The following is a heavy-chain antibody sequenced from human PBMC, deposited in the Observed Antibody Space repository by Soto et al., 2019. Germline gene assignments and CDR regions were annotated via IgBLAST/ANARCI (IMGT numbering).Heavy chain of an antibody. V-gene: IGHV3-23*01. CDR2: ISGSGGST. CDR3: AKDSNWYYLDRRGYYRLRDEN. Sequence: EVQLLESGGGLLQPGGSLRLSCAASGFTFSNYAMSWVRQAPGKGLEWVSAISGSGGSTYYADSLKGRFTISRDNTKNTLYLQMNSLRAEDTAVYYCAKDSNWYYLDRRGYYRLRDENWGQGTLVTVSS. D-gene: IGHD3-22*01. CDR1: GFTFSNYA. J-gene: IGHJ4*02.